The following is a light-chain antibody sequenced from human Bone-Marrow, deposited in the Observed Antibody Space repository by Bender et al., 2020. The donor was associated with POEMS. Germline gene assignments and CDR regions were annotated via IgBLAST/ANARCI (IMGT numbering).Light chain of an antibody. CDR2: EVT. J-gene: IGLJ3*02. Sequence: QSALTQPASVSGSPGQSVNISCTGTSGDVGAYNYVSWYQHHPGKAPKLMIYEVTKRPSGISSRFSGSSSGNTASLAISGLQAEDEADFYCCSYAGSTWVFGGGTKLTVL. CDR3: CSYAGSTWV. CDR1: SGDVGAYNY. V-gene: IGLV2-23*02.